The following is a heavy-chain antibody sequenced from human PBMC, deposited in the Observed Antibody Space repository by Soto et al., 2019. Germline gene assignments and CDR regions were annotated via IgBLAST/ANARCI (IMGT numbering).Heavy chain of an antibody. V-gene: IGHV3-21*04. D-gene: IGHD3-10*01. CDR3: AKGLYHYGSGTYYVFDY. CDR1: GFTFGSYT. Sequence: GGSLRLSCVGSGFTFGSYTLDWVRQAPGKGLEWVSYISSSSTKINYADAVKGRFTISRDNAKNSLYLHMNSLRVEDTAVYYCAKGLYHYGSGTYYVFDYWGKGTLVTVSS. CDR2: ISSSSTKI. J-gene: IGHJ4*02.